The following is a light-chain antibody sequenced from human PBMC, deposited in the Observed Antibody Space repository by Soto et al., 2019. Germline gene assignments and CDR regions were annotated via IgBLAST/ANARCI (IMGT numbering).Light chain of an antibody. J-gene: IGKJ5*01. V-gene: IGKV1-39*01. CDR2: ATS. Sequence: DIPMTQSPSSLSASVGDIVNITCRASQTVSSYLNWYQQKPGTVPKILIYATSNLQSGVPSRFSGRGFGTDFTLTISSLQPEYFATYYCQQSFTTPSLGQGTRLEIK. CDR3: QQSFTTPS. CDR1: QTVSSY.